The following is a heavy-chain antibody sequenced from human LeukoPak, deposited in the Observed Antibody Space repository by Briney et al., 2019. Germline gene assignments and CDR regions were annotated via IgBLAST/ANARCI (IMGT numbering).Heavy chain of an antibody. CDR2: IYYSGST. J-gene: IGHJ4*02. D-gene: IGHD4-11*01. CDR1: GGSISSGGYY. CDR3: AREKTTPEAVFDY. Sequence: PSETLPLTCTVSGGSISSGGYYWSWIRQHPGKGLEWIGYIYYSGSTYYNPSLKCRVTISVDTSKNQFSLKLSSVTAADTAVYYCAREKTTPEAVFDYWGQGTLVTVSS. V-gene: IGHV4-31*03.